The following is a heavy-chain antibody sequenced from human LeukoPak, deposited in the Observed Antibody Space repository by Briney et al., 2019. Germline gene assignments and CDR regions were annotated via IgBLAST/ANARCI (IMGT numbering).Heavy chain of an antibody. V-gene: IGHV5-51*01. CDR1: GYSFTSYW. Sequence: GESLKISCKGSGYSFTSYWIGWVRQMPGKGLGWVGIIYPGDSDTRYSPTFQAQVTISADKSISTAYLQWSSLKASDTAMYYCARQVEMATINYYFDYWGQGTLVTVSS. J-gene: IGHJ4*02. D-gene: IGHD5-24*01. CDR3: ARQVEMATINYYFDY. CDR2: IYPGDSDT.